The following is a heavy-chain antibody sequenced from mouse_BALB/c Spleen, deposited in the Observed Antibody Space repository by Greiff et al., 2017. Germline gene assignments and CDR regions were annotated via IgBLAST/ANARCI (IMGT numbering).Heavy chain of an antibody. CDR3: ARGPWFAY. CDR1: GYSITSDYA. V-gene: IGHV3-2*02. J-gene: IGHJ3*01. CDR2: ISYSGST. Sequence: EVKVEESGPGLVKPSQSLSLTCTVTGYSITSDYAWNWIRQFPGNKLEWMGYISYSGSTSYNPSLKSRISITRDTSKNQFFLQLNSVTTEDTATYYCARGPWFAYWGQGTLVTVSA.